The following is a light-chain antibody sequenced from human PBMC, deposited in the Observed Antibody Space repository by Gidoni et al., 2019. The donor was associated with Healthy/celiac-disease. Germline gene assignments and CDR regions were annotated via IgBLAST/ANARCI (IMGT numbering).Light chain of an antibody. CDR3: QQRSNWPPG. Sequence: EIVLTQSPATLSLSPGEGATLSCRASQSVSSSLAWYQQKPGQAPRLLIYDASNRATGIPARFSGSGSGTDFTLTISSLEPEDFAVYYCQQRSNWPPGFGPGTKVDIK. CDR1: QSVSSS. V-gene: IGKV3-11*01. CDR2: DAS. J-gene: IGKJ3*01.